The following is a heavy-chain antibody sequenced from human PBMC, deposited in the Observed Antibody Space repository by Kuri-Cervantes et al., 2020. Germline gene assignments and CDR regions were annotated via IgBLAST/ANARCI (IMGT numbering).Heavy chain of an antibody. CDR3: AKLGNGFDY. CDR2: IGWNSGSI. J-gene: IGHJ4*02. D-gene: IGHD4-23*01. Sequence: SLKISCAASGFTFDDYAMHWVRQAPGKGLEWVSGIGWNSGSIGYADSVKGRFAISRDNAKNSLYLQMNSLRAEDTALYYCAKLGNGFDYWGQGTLVTVSS. CDR1: GFTFDDYA. V-gene: IGHV3-9*01.